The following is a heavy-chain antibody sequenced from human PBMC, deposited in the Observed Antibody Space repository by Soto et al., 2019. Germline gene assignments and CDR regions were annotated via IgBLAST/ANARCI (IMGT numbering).Heavy chain of an antibody. J-gene: IGHJ4*02. CDR2: IYYSGST. Sequence: SETLSLTCTVSGGSISSYYWSWIRQPPGKGLEWIGYIYYSGSTNYNPSLKSRVTISVDTSKNQFSLKLSSVTAADTAAYYCARHSLFSGDYLDYWGQGTLVTVSS. V-gene: IGHV4-59*08. CDR3: ARHSLFSGDYLDY. D-gene: IGHD2-15*01. CDR1: GGSISSYY.